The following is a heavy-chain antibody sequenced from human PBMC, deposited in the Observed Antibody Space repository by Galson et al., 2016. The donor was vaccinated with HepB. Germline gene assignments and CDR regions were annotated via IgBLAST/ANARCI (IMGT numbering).Heavy chain of an antibody. CDR2: VSDSGNT. D-gene: IGHD5-12*01. V-gene: IGHV4-31*03. CDR3: ARGRDIQMYYYHALDV. CDR1: GASISSGGDY. Sequence: TLSLTCTVSGASISSGGDYWDWIRRHPGKGLEWIGYVSDSGNTFYHPSLKSRVTISVDTSKNQFSRRLTSVTAADTAVYYCARGRDIQMYYYHALDVWGQGTSVAVSS. J-gene: IGHJ6*02.